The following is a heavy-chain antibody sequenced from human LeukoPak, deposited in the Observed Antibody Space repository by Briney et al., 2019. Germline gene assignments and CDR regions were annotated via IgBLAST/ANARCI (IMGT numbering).Heavy chain of an antibody. Sequence: SETLSLTCAVYGGSFSGYYWSWIRQPPGKGLEWIGEINHSGSTNYNPSLKSRVTISVDTSKEQFSLKLSSVTAADTAVYYCVTYYFDSSGPKKNYWGQGTLVTVSS. J-gene: IGHJ4*02. D-gene: IGHD3-22*01. V-gene: IGHV4-34*01. CDR1: GGSFSGYY. CDR2: INHSGST. CDR3: VTYYFDSSGPKKNY.